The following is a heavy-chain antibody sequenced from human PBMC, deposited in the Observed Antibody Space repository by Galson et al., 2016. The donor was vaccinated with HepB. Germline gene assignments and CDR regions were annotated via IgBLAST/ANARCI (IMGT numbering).Heavy chain of an antibody. CDR1: GFTFSSYA. CDR2: IHSDGGST. Sequence: SLRLSCAVSGFTFSSYAMHWVRQAPGKGLEYVSAIHSDGGSTYYADSVKGRFTISRDNSKNTLYLQMSSLRPEDTAVYYCVKDSRPEIYGRASRLDYWGQGTLVTVSS. J-gene: IGHJ4*02. CDR3: VKDSRPEIYGRASRLDY. D-gene: IGHD3-3*01. V-gene: IGHV3-64D*08.